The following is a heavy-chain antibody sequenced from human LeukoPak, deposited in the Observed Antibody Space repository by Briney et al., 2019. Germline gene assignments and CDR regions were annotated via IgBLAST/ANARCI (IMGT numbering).Heavy chain of an antibody. CDR3: ARVPSSGYDHYFDY. D-gene: IGHD5-12*01. CDR1: GFTVSSNY. CDR2: IYSGGST. J-gene: IGHJ4*02. V-gene: IGHV3-53*01. Sequence: GGSLRLSCAASGFTVSSNYMSWVRQAPGKGLEWVSIIYSGGSTFYADSVKGRFTISRDNSKNTLYLQMNSLRAEDTAVYYCARVPSSGYDHYFDYWGQGTLVTVSS.